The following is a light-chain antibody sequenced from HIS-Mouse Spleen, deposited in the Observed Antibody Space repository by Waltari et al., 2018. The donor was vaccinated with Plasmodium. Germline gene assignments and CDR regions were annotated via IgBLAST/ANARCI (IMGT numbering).Light chain of an antibody. CDR2: KAS. CDR1: QSISSW. Sequence: DIQMTQSPSTLSASVGDRVTITCRASQSISSWLAWYQQKPGKAPKLLIYKASSLESGVPSRFSSSGSGTEFILTISSLQPDDFATYYCQQYNSYWTFGQGTKVEIK. CDR3: QQYNSYWT. V-gene: IGKV1-5*03. J-gene: IGKJ1*01.